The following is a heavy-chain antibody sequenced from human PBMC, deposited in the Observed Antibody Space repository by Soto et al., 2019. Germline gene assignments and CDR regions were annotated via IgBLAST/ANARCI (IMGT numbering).Heavy chain of an antibody. CDR3: ARDLSRYSSGWFGFFDY. D-gene: IGHD6-19*01. CDR2: ISAYNGNT. V-gene: IGHV1-18*04. Sequence: ASVKVSCKASGYTFTSCGISWVRQAPGQGLEWMGWISAYNGNTNYAQKLQGRVTMTTDTSTSTAYMELRSLRSDDTAVYYCARDLSRYSSGWFGFFDYWGQGTLVTVSS. CDR1: GYTFTSCG. J-gene: IGHJ4*02.